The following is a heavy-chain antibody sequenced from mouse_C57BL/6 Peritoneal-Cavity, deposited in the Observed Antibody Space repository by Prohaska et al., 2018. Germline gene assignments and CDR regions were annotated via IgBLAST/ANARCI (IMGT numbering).Heavy chain of an antibody. CDR2: IDPETGGT. Sequence: QVQLQQSGAELVRPGASVTLSCKASGYTFTDYEMHWVKQTPVHGLEWIGAIDPETGGTAYNQKFKGKAILTADKSSSTAYMELRSLTSEDSAVYYCTPFYSTPWFAYWGQGTLVTVSA. V-gene: IGHV1-15*01. J-gene: IGHJ3*01. CDR1: GYTFTDYE. CDR3: TPFYSTPWFAY. D-gene: IGHD2-5*01.